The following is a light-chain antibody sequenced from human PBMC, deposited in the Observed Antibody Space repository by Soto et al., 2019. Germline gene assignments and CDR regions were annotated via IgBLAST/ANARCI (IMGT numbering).Light chain of an antibody. CDR3: SSYTSSSTLV. CDR1: SSEVGGYNY. CDR2: DVS. J-gene: IGLJ2*01. V-gene: IGLV2-14*01. Sequence: QSALTQPSSVSGSPGQLITISCTVTSSEVGGYNYVCWYQQHPGKAPKLMIYDVSNRPSGVSNRFSGSKSGNTASLTISGLQAEDEADYYCSSYTSSSTLVFGGGTKVTVL.